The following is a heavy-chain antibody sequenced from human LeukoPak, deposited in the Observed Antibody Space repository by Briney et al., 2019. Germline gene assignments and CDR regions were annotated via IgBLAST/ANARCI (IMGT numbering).Heavy chain of an antibody. J-gene: IGHJ4*02. V-gene: IGHV3-30*02. CDR1: GFIFSNYG. CDR3: AKDPGSYCSSTSCYLYYFDY. Sequence: GGSLRLSCAASGFIFSNYGMSWVRQAPGKGLEWVAFIRYDGSNKYYADSVKGRFTISRDNSKNTLYLQMNSLRAEDTAVYYCAKDPGSYCSSTSCYLYYFDYWGQGTLVTVSS. CDR2: IRYDGSNK. D-gene: IGHD2-2*01.